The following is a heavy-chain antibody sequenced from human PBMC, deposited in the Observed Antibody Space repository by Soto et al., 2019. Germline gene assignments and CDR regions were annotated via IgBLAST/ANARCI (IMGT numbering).Heavy chain of an antibody. Sequence: PGGSLRLSCAASGFTFSNAWTNWVRQAPGKGLEWVGRIKSKTDGGTTDFAAPVKGRFAISRDDSKNMVYLQMNSLKTEDTAVYYCSSDSFIPLGIIRSDYWGHGTLVTVSS. CDR2: IKSKTDGGTT. D-gene: IGHD2-21*01. V-gene: IGHV3-15*07. J-gene: IGHJ4*01. CDR3: SSDSFIPLGIIRSDY. CDR1: GFTFSNAW.